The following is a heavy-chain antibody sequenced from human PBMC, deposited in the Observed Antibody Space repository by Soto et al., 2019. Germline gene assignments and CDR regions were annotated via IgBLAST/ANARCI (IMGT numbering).Heavy chain of an antibody. CDR2: FDPEDGET. CDR3: ATAGPLGYCTNGVCYMWFDP. CDR1: GYTLTELS. D-gene: IGHD2-8*01. Sequence: GASVKVSCKVSGYTLTELSMHWVRQAPGKGLEWMGGFDPEDGETIYAQKFQGRVTMTEDTSTDTAYMELSSLRSEDTAVYYCATAGPLGYCTNGVCYMWFDPWGQGTLVTVST. V-gene: IGHV1-24*01. J-gene: IGHJ5*02.